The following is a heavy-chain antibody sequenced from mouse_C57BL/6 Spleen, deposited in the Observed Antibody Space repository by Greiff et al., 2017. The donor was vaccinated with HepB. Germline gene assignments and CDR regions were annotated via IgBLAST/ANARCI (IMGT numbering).Heavy chain of an antibody. V-gene: IGHV5-17*01. CDR3: ARPGDYEEVDY. Sequence: EVKLEESGGGLVKPGGSLKLSCAASGFTFSDYGMHWVRQAPEKGLEWVAYISSGSSTIYYADTVKGRFTISRDNAKNTLFLQMTSLRSEDTAMYYGARPGDYEEVDYWGQGTTLTVSS. D-gene: IGHD2-4*01. CDR1: GFTFSDYG. J-gene: IGHJ2*01. CDR2: ISSGSSTI.